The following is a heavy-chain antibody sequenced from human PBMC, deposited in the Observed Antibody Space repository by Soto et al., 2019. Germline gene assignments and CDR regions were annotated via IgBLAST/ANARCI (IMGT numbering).Heavy chain of an antibody. CDR2: ISGSGGST. D-gene: IGHD3-22*01. CDR3: AKVVSEYYYDSSGSWDAFDI. V-gene: IGHV3-23*01. CDR1: GFTFSSYA. J-gene: IGHJ3*02. Sequence: EVQLLESGGGLVQPGGSLRLSCAASGFTFSSYAMSWVRQAPGKGLEWVSAISGSGGSTYYADSVKGRFTISRDNSKNTLYLQMNSLRAEDTAVYNCAKVVSEYYYDSSGSWDAFDIWGQGTMVTVSS.